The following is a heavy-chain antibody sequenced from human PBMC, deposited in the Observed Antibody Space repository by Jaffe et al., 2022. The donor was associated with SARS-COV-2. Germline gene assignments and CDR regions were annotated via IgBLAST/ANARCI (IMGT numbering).Heavy chain of an antibody. CDR2: IYYSGST. V-gene: IGHV4-39*01. Sequence: QLQLQESGPGLVKPSETLSLTCTVSGGSISSSSYYWGWIRQPPGKGLEWIGSIYYSGSTYYNPSLKSRVTISVDTSKNQFSLKLSSVTAADTAVYYCARGLLRRNYDSSGYYDYWGQGTLVTVSS. CDR1: GGSISSSSYY. J-gene: IGHJ4*02. CDR3: ARGLLRRNYDSSGYYDY. D-gene: IGHD3-22*01.